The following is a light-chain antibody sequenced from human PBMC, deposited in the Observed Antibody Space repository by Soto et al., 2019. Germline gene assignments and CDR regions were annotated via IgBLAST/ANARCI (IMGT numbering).Light chain of an antibody. V-gene: IGLV2-8*01. J-gene: IGLJ2*01. Sequence: QSVLTQPPSASGSPGQSVTISCTGTSSDVGYYNFVSWYQQHPGKAPKLMMYEVIKRPSGVPDRFSGSKSGNTASLTVSGLQAEDEADYYCSSSAGSNNLVFGGGTKLTVL. CDR2: EVI. CDR1: SSDVGYYNF. CDR3: SSSAGSNNLV.